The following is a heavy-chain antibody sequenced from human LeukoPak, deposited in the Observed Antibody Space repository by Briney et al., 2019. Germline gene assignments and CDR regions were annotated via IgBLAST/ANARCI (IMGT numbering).Heavy chain of an antibody. V-gene: IGHV1-69*05. J-gene: IGHJ6*03. CDR2: IIPIFGTT. CDR1: GGTFSSFA. D-gene: IGHD3-10*01. CDR3: ARDPSSGSYYNGYYNYMDV. Sequence: SVKVSCKASGGTFSSFAISWVRQAPGQGLEWMGRIIPIFGTTNYAQKFQGRVTITTDESTSTAYMELSSLRSEDTAVNYCARDPSSGSYYNGYYNYMDVWRKGTTVTVSS.